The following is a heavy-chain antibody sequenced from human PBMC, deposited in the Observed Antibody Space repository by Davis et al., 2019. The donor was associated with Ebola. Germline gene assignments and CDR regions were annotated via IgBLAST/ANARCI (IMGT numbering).Heavy chain of an antibody. V-gene: IGHV3-11*01. CDR2: ISSSGSTI. D-gene: IGHD5-18*01. CDR1: GFTFSDYY. CDR3: ARDARWIQLWFIDY. Sequence: GGSLRLSCAASGFTFSDYYMSWIRQAPGKGLEWVSYISSSGSTIYYADSVKGRFTISRDNAKNSLYLQMNSLRAEDTAVYYCARDARWIQLWFIDYWGQGTLVTVSS. J-gene: IGHJ4*02.